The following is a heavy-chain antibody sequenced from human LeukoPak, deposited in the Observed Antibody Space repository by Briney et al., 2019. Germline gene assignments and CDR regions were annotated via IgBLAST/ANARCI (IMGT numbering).Heavy chain of an antibody. J-gene: IGHJ4*02. D-gene: IGHD2-21*01. CDR1: GGSISSHY. V-gene: IGHV4-59*11. CDR3: ASYARGGAKWVWDY. CDR2: NYYSGST. Sequence: SETLSLTCTVSGGSISSHYWSWIRQPPGKGLEWIGYNYYSGSTNYNPSLKSRVTISVDTSKNQFSLKLSSVTAADTAVYYCASYARGGAKWVWDYWGQGTLVTVSS.